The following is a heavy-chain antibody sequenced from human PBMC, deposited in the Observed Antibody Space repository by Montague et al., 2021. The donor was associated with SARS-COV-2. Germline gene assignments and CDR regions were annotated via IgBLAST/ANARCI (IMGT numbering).Heavy chain of an antibody. Sequence: SETLSLTCTVSGGSISTPNYYWAWIRQPPGKGLEWVGSIYNSDNTYYNPSLKSRLTMSVDTSKNQFSLKLKSVTAADAAVYHCARAWRYYYYSGVHFAPWGQGALVTVSS. D-gene: IGHD3-10*01. CDR2: IYNSDNT. J-gene: IGHJ5*02. CDR1: GGSISTPNYY. CDR3: ARAWRYYYYSGVHFAP. V-gene: IGHV4-39*07.